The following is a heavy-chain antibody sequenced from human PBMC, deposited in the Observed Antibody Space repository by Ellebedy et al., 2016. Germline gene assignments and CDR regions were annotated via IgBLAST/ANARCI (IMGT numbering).Heavy chain of an antibody. CDR2: IKQDGSEK. CDR1: GFTFSSYW. J-gene: IGHJ6*02. D-gene: IGHD2-15*01. CDR3: ARSEGVQWSSLYYYYYYGMDV. Sequence: GGSLRLSXAASGFTFSSYWMSWVRQAPGKGLEWVANIKQDGSEKYYVDSVKGRFTISRDNSKNTLYLQMNSLRAEDTAVYYCARSEGVQWSSLYYYYYYGMDVWGQGTTVTVSS. V-gene: IGHV3-7*01.